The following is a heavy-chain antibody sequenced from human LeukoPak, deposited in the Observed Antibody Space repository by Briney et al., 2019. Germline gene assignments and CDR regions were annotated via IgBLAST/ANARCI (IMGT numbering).Heavy chain of an antibody. D-gene: IGHD2-15*01. J-gene: IGHJ6*02. V-gene: IGHV3-66*01. CDR3: ARDLREDVVVVAAPYYYYYGMDV. CDR2: IYSGGST. CDR1: GFTVSSNY. Sequence: PGGSLRLSCAASGFTVSSNYMSWVRRAPGKGLEWVSVIYSGGSTYYADSVKGRFTISRDNSKNTLYLQMNSLRAEDTAVYYCARDLREDVVVVAAPYYYYYGMDVWGQGTTVTVSS.